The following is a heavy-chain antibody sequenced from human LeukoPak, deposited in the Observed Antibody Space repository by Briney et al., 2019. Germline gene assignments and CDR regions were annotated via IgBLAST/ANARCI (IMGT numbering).Heavy chain of an antibody. V-gene: IGHV3-21*01. CDR1: GFNFNTYS. Sequence: GGSLRLSCAVSGFNFNTYSMNWVRQAPGKGPEWVSSISSTSNYIYYAESVKGRFAVSRDNAKNSLYLQMNSLRADDTAVYYCARAGDILLVSYFHYYGMDVWGQGTTVIVSS. CDR3: ARAGDILLVSYFHYYGMDV. J-gene: IGHJ6*02. CDR2: ISSTSNYI. D-gene: IGHD7-27*01.